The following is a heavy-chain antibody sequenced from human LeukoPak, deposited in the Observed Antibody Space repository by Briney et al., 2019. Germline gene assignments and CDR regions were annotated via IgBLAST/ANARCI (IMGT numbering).Heavy chain of an antibody. CDR1: GYRFTSYW. CDR2: IYPGDSDT. D-gene: IGHD5-24*01. V-gene: IGHV5-51*01. J-gene: IGHJ6*03. CDR3: ARHSWHYYYYMDA. Sequence: GESLKISCKGSGYRFTSYWIGWVRQMPGKGLEWMGIIYPGDSDTRYSPSFQGQVTISADKSISTAYLQWSSLKASDTAMYYCARHSWHYYYYMDAWGKGTTVTISS.